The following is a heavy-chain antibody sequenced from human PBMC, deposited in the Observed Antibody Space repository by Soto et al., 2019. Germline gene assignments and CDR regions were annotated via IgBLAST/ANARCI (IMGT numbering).Heavy chain of an antibody. D-gene: IGHD6-19*01. CDR2: IYPGDSDT. Sequence: GESLKISCKGSGYSFTSYWIGWVRQMPGKGLGWMGIIYPGDSDTRYSPSFRGQVTISAEKSISTAYLQWSSLKASDTAMYYCAREAIEVACTRAFDIWGQGTMVTVSS. V-gene: IGHV5-51*01. J-gene: IGHJ3*02. CDR1: GYSFTSYW. CDR3: AREAIEVACTRAFDI.